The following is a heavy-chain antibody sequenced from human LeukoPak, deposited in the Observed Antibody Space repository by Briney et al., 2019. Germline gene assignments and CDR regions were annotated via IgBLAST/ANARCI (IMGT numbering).Heavy chain of an antibody. J-gene: IGHJ4*02. D-gene: IGHD3-22*01. V-gene: IGHV7-4-1*01. CDR1: GYTFTIYA. CDR2: INTNTGNP. CDR3: ARDLGNYYDSSGYSLGY. Sequence: ASVKVSCKASGYTFTIYAMNWVRQAPGQGLEWMGWINTNTGNPTYAQGFTGRFVFSLDTSVSTAYLQICSLKAEDTAVYYCARDLGNYYDSSGYSLGYWGQGTLVTVSS.